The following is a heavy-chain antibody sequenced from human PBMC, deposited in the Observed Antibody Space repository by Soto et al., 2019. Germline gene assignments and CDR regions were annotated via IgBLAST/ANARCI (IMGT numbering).Heavy chain of an antibody. CDR1: GFSFSSFE. Sequence: GGSLRLSCAASGFSFSSFEMNWVRQAPGKGLEWVSYISSAGGTIYYADSVKGRFTIYKDSAKNSLFLQMNSLRADDTGVYYCARVSRIRVQGMNXWGQVTTVTVS. V-gene: IGHV3-48*03. D-gene: IGHD1-1*01. CDR3: ARVSRIRVQGMNX. J-gene: IGHJ6*02. CDR2: ISSAGGTI.